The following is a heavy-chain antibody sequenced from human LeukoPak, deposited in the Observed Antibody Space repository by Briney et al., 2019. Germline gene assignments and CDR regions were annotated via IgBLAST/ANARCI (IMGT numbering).Heavy chain of an antibody. CDR1: GGSISSYY. CDR3: ARDEYTYGSRTHPYFLDY. V-gene: IGHV4-39*07. J-gene: IGHJ4*02. Sequence: SETLSLTCTVSGGSISSYYWSWIRQSPGKGLEWIGSIYYSGSTYYNPSLKSRVTISVDTSKNQFSLKLSSVTAADTALYYCARDEYTYGSRTHPYFLDYWGQGTLVTVSS. CDR2: IYYSGST. D-gene: IGHD5-18*01.